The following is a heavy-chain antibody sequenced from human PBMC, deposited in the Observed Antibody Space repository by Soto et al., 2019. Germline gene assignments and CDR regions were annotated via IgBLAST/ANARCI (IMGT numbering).Heavy chain of an antibody. J-gene: IGHJ1*01. V-gene: IGHV4-39*01. Sequence: SETLSLTCTVSGGSITRTKYYWGWVRQPPGKGLEWIGNVFYSGSTDYNPSLETRFDISIDTSRNQFSLNLRSVTAADTAVYYCVRDGGVVAGKADFFQVWGQGTLVTVSS. D-gene: IGHD6-19*01. CDR3: VRDGGVVAGKADFFQV. CDR2: VFYSGST. CDR1: GGSITRTKYY.